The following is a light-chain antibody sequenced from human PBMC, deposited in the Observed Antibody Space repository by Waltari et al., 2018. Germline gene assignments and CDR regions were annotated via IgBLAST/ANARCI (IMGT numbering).Light chain of an antibody. V-gene: IGKV3-15*01. J-gene: IGKJ3*01. CDR1: QSISTN. Sequence: EIVMTHSPAILSVSPGERATLSCRASQSISTNLAWYQHKTGQAPRPLIHGASTRATCIPARFSGSGSGTEFTLTISSLQSEDFAVYYCQQYNYWPRFTFGPGTKVDIK. CDR2: GAS. CDR3: QQYNYWPRFT.